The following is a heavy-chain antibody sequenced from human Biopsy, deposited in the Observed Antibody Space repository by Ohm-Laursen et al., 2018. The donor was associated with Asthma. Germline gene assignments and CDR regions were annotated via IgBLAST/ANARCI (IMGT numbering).Heavy chain of an antibody. Sequence: LSLTCAASGFTFGNYAMHWVRQPPGKGLEWVSVIYSGGGTYYADSVQGRVTISRDNSQNTLSLQMNSLRAEDTAVYYCARAYGGSFFSGSFDIWGQGTMVIVSS. D-gene: IGHD4-23*01. J-gene: IGHJ3*02. V-gene: IGHV3-53*01. CDR2: IYSGGGT. CDR1: GFTFGNYA. CDR3: ARAYGGSFFSGSFDI.